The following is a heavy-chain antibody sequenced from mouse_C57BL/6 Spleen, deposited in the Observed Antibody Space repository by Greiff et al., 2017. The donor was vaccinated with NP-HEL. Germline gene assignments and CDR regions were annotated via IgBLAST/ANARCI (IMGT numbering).Heavy chain of an antibody. CDR2: IYPGDGDT. V-gene: IGHV1-80*01. CDR1: GYAFSSYW. J-gene: IGHJ1*03. D-gene: IGHD1-1*01. CDR3: ARGPNYYGSSYWYLDG. Sequence: QVQLKQSGAELVKPGASVKISCKASGYAFSSYWMNWVKQRPGKGLEWIGQIYPGDGDTNYNGKFKGKATLTADKSSSTAYMQLSSLTSEDSAVYCCARGPNYYGSSYWYLDGWGTGTTVTVSS.